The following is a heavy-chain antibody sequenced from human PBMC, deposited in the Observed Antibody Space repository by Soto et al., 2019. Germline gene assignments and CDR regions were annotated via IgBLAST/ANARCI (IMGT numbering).Heavy chain of an antibody. CDR3: ARHAPIAARPVWGYYYYGLDV. Sequence: GESLKISFKGSGYSFTSYLISWVRQMPGKGLEWMGRIDPSDSYTNYSPSFQGHVTISADKSSSTAYLQWSSLKASDTAMYYCARHAPIAARPVWGYYYYGLDVWGQGTTVTVAS. J-gene: IGHJ6*02. V-gene: IGHV5-10-1*01. CDR2: IDPSDSYT. D-gene: IGHD6-6*01. CDR1: GYSFTSYL.